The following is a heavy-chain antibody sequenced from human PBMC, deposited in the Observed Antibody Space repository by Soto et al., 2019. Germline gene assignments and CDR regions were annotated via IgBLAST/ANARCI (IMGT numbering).Heavy chain of an antibody. J-gene: IGHJ6*02. V-gene: IGHV3-23*01. CDR2: VSANGDIT. Sequence: EVNVLESGGDLVQPGGSLRLSCVASGFTFSEYAMTWVRQAPGKGLDWVSSVSANGDITYYADSVKGRFTISRDNSNNTLLVEMISLRVEDTALYYCARGGRGGSGSPASYYFSGLDVWGQGTTVIVSS. CDR3: ARGGRGGSGSPASYYFSGLDV. CDR1: GFTFSEYA. D-gene: IGHD3-10*01.